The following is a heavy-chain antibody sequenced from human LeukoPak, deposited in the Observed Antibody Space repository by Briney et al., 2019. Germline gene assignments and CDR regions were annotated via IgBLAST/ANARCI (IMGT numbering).Heavy chain of an antibody. J-gene: IGHJ6*04. CDR3: AELGITMIGGV. CDR2: IQYDGSNK. V-gene: IGHV3-30*02. CDR1: GFSFSSYG. Sequence: GGSLRLSCAASGFSFSSYGMQWVRQAPGKGLERVAFIQYDGSNKYYAESVKGRFTISRDNAKNSLYLQMNSLRAEDTAVYYCAELGITMIGGVWGKGTTVTISS. D-gene: IGHD3-10*02.